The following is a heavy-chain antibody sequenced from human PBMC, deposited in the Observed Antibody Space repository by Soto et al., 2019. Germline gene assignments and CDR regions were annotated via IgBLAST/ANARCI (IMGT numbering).Heavy chain of an antibody. Sequence: GGSLRLSCAASGFTFSSYAMHWVRQAPGKGLEWVAVISYDGSNKYYADSVKGRFTISRDNSKNTLYLQMNSLRAEDTAVYYCARPSVGGYCSSTSCPSFDYWGQGTLVTVSS. V-gene: IGHV3-30-3*01. CDR1: GFTFSSYA. CDR3: ARPSVGGYCSSTSCPSFDY. CDR2: ISYDGSNK. D-gene: IGHD2-2*01. J-gene: IGHJ4*02.